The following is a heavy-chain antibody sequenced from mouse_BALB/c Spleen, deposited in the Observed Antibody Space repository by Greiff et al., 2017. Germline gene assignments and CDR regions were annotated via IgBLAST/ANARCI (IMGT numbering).Heavy chain of an antibody. CDR2: IDPANGNT. CDR3: ARIITTAGVDWYFDV. J-gene: IGHJ1*01. V-gene: IGHV14-3*02. D-gene: IGHD1-1*01. CDR1: GFNIKDTY. Sequence: EVQLQQSGAELVKPGASVKLSCTASGFNIKDTYMHWVKQRPEQGLEWIGRIDPANGNTKYDPKFQGKATITADTSSNTAYLQLSSLTSEDTAVYYCARIITTAGVDWYFDVWGAGTTVTVAS.